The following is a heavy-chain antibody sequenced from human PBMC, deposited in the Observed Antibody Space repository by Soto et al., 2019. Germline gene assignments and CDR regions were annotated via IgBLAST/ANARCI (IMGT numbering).Heavy chain of an antibody. Sequence: QVQLVQSGAEVKKPGASVKVSCKASGYTFTSYYMHWVRQAPGQGLEWMGIINPSGGSTSYAQKFQGRVTMTSDTSTSTVYMELSSLRSEDTAVYYCARGYSYGYRSYGMDVWGQGNTVTVSS. CDR2: INPSGGST. D-gene: IGHD5-18*01. CDR3: ARGYSYGYRSYGMDV. CDR1: GYTFTSYY. J-gene: IGHJ6*02. V-gene: IGHV1-46*01.